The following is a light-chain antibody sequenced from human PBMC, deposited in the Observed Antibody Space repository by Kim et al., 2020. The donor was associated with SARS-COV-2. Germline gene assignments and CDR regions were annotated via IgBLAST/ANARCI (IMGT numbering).Light chain of an antibody. Sequence: VSPGERATLSCRASQSVSNKLAWYQQRPGQAPRLLIYTASTRATGIPATFSGSGSGTEFTLTISSLQSEDFAVYYCQQYNNWPLTFGGGTKVDIK. CDR2: TAS. J-gene: IGKJ4*01. V-gene: IGKV3-15*01. CDR1: QSVSNK. CDR3: QQYNNWPLT.